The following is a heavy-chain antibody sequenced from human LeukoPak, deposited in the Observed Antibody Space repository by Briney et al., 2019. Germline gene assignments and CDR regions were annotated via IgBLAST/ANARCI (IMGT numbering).Heavy chain of an antibody. J-gene: IGHJ6*02. CDR3: ARGGGLDV. V-gene: IGHV3-7*03. CDR1: GFTFSSYW. Sequence: GGSLRLSCAASGFTFSSYWMNWARQAPGKGLEWVASINHNGNVNYYVDSVKGRFTISRDNAKNSLYLQMSNLRAGDTAVYFCARGGGLDVWGQGATVTVSS. CDR2: INHNGNVN. D-gene: IGHD3-16*01.